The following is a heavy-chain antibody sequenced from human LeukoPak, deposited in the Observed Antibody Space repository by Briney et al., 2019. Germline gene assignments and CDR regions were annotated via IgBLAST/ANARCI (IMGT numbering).Heavy chain of an antibody. CDR3: ATRSTGVAATFDS. D-gene: IGHD2-15*01. CDR1: CGSINSHY. J-gene: IGHJ4*02. CDR2: IYYSGNS. Sequence: PSETLYHPCTVSCGSINSHYWRWIRQHPGKGLEWNGYIYYSGNSNYNPSLKSRVTISSDTSKNEFSLKLSSVTAADTAIYYCATRSTGVAATFDSWGQGALVTVSS. V-gene: IGHV4-59*11.